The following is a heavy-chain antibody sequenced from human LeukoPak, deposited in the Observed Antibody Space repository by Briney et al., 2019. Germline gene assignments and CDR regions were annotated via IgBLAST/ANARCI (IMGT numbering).Heavy chain of an antibody. Sequence: GSVKVSCKASGYTFTGYYMHWVRQAPGQGLEWMGWINPNSGGTNYAQKFQGRVTMTRDTSISTAYMELSRLRSDDTAVYYCARDSWELRTFDYWGQGTLVTVSS. D-gene: IGHD1-26*01. V-gene: IGHV1-2*02. J-gene: IGHJ4*02. CDR3: ARDSWELRTFDY. CDR1: GYTFTGYY. CDR2: INPNSGGT.